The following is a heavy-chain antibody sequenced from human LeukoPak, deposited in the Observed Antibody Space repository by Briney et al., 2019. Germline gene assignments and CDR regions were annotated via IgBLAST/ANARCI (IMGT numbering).Heavy chain of an antibody. D-gene: IGHD6-6*01. J-gene: IGHJ6*03. CDR1: GGTFSSYA. V-gene: IGHV1-69*05. CDR3: ARDNPNLIAARRGAYYYYYMDV. Sequence: SVKVSCKASGGTFSSYAISWVRQAPGQGLEWMGGIIPIFGTANYAQKFQGRVTITTDESTSTAYMELSSLRSEDTAVYYCARDNPNLIAARRGAYYYYYMDVWGKGTTVTVSS. CDR2: IIPIFGTA.